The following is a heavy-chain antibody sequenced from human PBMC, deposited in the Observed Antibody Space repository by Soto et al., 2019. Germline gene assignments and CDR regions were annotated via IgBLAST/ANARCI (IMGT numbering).Heavy chain of an antibody. Sequence: SETLSLTCTVSGGSIGSSSYYWGWIRQPPGKGLEWIGSIYYSGSTYYNPSLKSRVTISVDTSKNQFSLKLSSVTAADTAVYYCASPRIGNYYDSSGYYYWGQGTLVTVSS. V-gene: IGHV4-39*01. J-gene: IGHJ4*02. CDR1: GGSIGSSSYY. D-gene: IGHD3-22*01. CDR2: IYYSGST. CDR3: ASPRIGNYYDSSGYYY.